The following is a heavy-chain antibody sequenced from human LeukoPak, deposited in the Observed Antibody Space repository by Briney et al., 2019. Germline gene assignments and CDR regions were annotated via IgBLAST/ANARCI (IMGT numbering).Heavy chain of an antibody. Sequence: QTGGSLRLSCAASGFTFSSYEMHWVRQAPGEGLEWVSYISSSGSTIYYADSVKGRFTISRDNAKNSLYLQMNSLRAEDTAVYYCARDYGGSSPFDYWGQGTLVTVSS. V-gene: IGHV3-48*03. J-gene: IGHJ4*02. CDR2: ISSSGSTI. D-gene: IGHD4-23*01. CDR1: GFTFSSYE. CDR3: ARDYGGSSPFDY.